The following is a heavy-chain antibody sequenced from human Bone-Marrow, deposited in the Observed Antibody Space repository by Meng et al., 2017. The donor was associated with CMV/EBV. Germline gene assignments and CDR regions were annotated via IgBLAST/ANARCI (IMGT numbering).Heavy chain of an antibody. CDR3: ARLSESSSDYYFDY. CDR1: GFTFTSSA. CDR2: IVVGSGNT. V-gene: IGHV1-58*01. D-gene: IGHD6-6*01. J-gene: IGHJ4*02. Sequence: SVKVSCKASGFTFTSSAVQWVRQARGQRLEWIGWIVVGSGNTNYAQKFQERVTITRDMSTSTAYMELSSLRSEDTAVYYCARLSESSSDYYFDYWGQGTLVTVSS.